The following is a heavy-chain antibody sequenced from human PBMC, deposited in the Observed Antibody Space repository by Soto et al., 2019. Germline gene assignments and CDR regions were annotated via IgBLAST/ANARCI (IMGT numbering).Heavy chain of an antibody. Sequence: PSETLSLTCTVSGGSISSRNYYWGWIRQPPGKGLEWIGSMHYSGSSYYNPSLKSRVTISVDTSRNQFSLKLSSLTAADTAMYYGGSPIFCGGGSCYSAAFDSWGRGTLVTVSS. CDR1: GGSISSRNYY. J-gene: IGHJ4*02. CDR3: GSPIFCGGGSCYSAAFDS. D-gene: IGHD2-15*01. V-gene: IGHV4-39*01. CDR2: MHYSGSS.